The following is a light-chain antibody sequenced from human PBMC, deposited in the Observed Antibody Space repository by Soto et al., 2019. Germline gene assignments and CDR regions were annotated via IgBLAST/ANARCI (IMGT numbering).Light chain of an antibody. Sequence: IVLTHPGPLSLSPCERSTISCLSSQTISYSYLAWYQQKPGQAPRLLIYGASIRATGIPDRFSGSGSGTEFTLTISSLQSEDFAVYYCQQYDSWPPLTFGGGTKV. J-gene: IGKJ4*01. CDR2: GAS. V-gene: IGKV3-20*01. CDR1: QTISYSY. CDR3: QQYDSWPPLT.